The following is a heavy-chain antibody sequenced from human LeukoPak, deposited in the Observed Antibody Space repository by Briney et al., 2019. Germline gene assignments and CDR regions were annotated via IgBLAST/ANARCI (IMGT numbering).Heavy chain of an antibody. Sequence: GGSLRLSCAASGFTFSSYWMSWVRQAPGKGLEWVANIKQDGSEKYYVDSVKGRFTISRDNAKNSLYLQMNSLRAEDTAVYYCAREDLWGSGSPVDYWGQGTLVTVSS. CDR2: IKQDGSEK. V-gene: IGHV3-7*01. CDR3: AREDLWGSGSPVDY. D-gene: IGHD3-10*01. J-gene: IGHJ4*02. CDR1: GFTFSSYW.